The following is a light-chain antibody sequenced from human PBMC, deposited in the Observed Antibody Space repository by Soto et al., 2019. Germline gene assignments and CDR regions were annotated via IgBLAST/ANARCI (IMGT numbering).Light chain of an antibody. J-gene: IGKJ1*01. CDR3: QHYDASQWT. CDR1: QSVNSNY. CDR2: GGS. V-gene: IGKV3-20*01. Sequence: EIVLTQSPGTLSLAPGERATLSCRASQSVNSNYFTWYQQIPGQAPRLLIYGGSSRATGIPDRFSGSGSGADFTLTISRLEHEDFGVYYCQHYDASQWTFGQGTKVDIK.